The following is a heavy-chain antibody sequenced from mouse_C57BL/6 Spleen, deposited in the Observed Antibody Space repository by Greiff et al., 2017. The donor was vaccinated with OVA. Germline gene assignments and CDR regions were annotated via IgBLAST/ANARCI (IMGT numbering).Heavy chain of an antibody. J-gene: IGHJ4*01. CDR2: INPNNGGT. Sequence: EVQLQQSGPELVKPGASVKISCKASGYTFTDYYMNWVKQSHGKSLEWIGDINPNNGGTSYNQKFKGKATLTVDKSSSTAYMELRSLTSEDSAVYYCARSTLYDDYDYAMDYWGQGTSVTVSS. CDR1: GYTFTDYY. D-gene: IGHD2-4*01. CDR3: ARSTLYDDYDYAMDY. V-gene: IGHV1-26*01.